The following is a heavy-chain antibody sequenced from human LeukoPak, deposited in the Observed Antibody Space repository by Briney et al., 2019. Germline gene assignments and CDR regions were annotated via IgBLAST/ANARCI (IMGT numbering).Heavy chain of an antibody. V-gene: IGHV4-61*02. Sequence: SETLSLTCTVSGVSIANTFYYWNWLRQPAGKGLEWIGRIYTTGSTDYNPSLKSRVTISLDTARNQFSLKLSSVTAADTAVYYCARRQDGHDYWGQGTLVTVSS. CDR3: ARRQDGHDY. CDR2: IYTTGST. J-gene: IGHJ4*02. CDR1: GVSIANTFYY.